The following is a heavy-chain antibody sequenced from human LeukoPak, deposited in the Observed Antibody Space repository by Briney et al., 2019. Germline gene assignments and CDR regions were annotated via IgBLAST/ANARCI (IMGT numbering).Heavy chain of an antibody. CDR3: AREGIAVAGTIH. J-gene: IGHJ4*02. D-gene: IGHD6-19*01. CDR2: INPNSGGT. Sequence: ASVKVSCKASGYTFTGYYMHWVRQAPGQGLEWLGWINPNSGGTNYAQKFQGRVTMTRDTSISTACMELSRLRSDDTAVYYCAREGIAVAGTIHWGQGTLVTVSS. V-gene: IGHV1-2*02. CDR1: GYTFTGYY.